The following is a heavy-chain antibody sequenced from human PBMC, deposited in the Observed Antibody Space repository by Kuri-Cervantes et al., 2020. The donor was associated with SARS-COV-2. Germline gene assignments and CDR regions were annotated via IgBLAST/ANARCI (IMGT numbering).Heavy chain of an antibody. D-gene: IGHD1-26*01. CDR3: ARRESGSYFGILDS. CDR1: GFMFSAYG. J-gene: IGHJ4*02. V-gene: IGHV3-33*01. CDR2: IWFDGSQT. Sequence: GESLKITCAAYGFMFSAYGMHWVRQSPGKGLEWLAFIWFDGSQTYYSDAVKGRFTISRDNSNNTLYLQMNSLTVEDTAMYYCARRESGSYFGILDSWAQGILVTVSS.